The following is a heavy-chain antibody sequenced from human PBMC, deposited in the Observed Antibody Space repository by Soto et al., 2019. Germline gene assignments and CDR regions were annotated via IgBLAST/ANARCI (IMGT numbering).Heavy chain of an antibody. J-gene: IGHJ4*02. CDR1: GYTFTGFS. CDR2: INAGSGNT. V-gene: IGHV1-3*01. CDR3: ARDDSGFSGSHYIDYFNY. Sequence: GASVKVSCKASGYTFTGFSLHWVRQAPGQRLEWMGWINAGSGNTKYSQKFQGRVTITRDTSASTAYMELSSLTSEDTAVYYCARDDSGFSGSHYIDYFNYWGQGALVTVSS. D-gene: IGHD1-26*01.